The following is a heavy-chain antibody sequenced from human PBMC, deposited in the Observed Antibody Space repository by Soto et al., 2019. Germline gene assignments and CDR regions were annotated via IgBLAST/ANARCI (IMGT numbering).Heavy chain of an antibody. CDR1: VFTFSSYA. D-gene: IGHD6-19*01. J-gene: IGHJ6*02. CDR2: ISYDGSNK. Sequence: PGGCLRLSCAASVFTFSSYAMHWVRQAPGKGLEWVAVISYDGSNKYYADSVKGRFTISRDNSKNTLYLQMNSLRAEDTAVYYCARAFIAVAGRSYYYYYGMDVWRQGITVTVSS. V-gene: IGHV3-30-3*01. CDR3: ARAFIAVAGRSYYYYYGMDV.